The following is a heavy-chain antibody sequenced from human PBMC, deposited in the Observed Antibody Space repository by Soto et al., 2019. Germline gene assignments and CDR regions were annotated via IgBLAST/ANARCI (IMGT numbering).Heavy chain of an antibody. CDR2: ISYDGSNK. D-gene: IGHD3-3*01. Sequence: GGSLRLSCAASGFTFSSYAMHWVRQAPGKGLEWVAVISYDGSNKYYADSVKGRFTISRDNSKNTLYLQMNVLRAEDTAVYYCARADAFTIFGVVPQPVDYWGQGTLVTVSS. CDR3: ARADAFTIFGVVPQPVDY. CDR1: GFTFSSYA. V-gene: IGHV3-30-3*01. J-gene: IGHJ4*02.